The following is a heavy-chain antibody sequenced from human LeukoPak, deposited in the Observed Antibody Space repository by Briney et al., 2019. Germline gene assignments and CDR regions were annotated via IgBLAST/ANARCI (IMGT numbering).Heavy chain of an antibody. CDR2: VSWNSGSI. J-gene: IGHJ5*02. V-gene: IGHV3-9*01. CDR1: GFTFDDYA. CDR3: ATGPVGNWFDP. Sequence: PGGSLRLSCAASGFTFDDYAMHWVRQAPGKGLEWVSGVSWNSGSIAYADSVKGRFTISRDNAKNSLYLQMNSLRAEDTAVYYCATGPVGNWFDPWGQGTLVTVSS. D-gene: IGHD1-26*01.